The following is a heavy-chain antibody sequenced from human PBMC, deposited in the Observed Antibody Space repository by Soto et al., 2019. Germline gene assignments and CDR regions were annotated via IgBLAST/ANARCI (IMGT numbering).Heavy chain of an antibody. V-gene: IGHV4-31*03. Sequence: SETLSLTCTVSGGSISSGDYYWSWIRQHPGKGLEWIGYIYYSGSTYYNPSLKSRVTISVDTSKNQFSLKLSSVTAADTAVYYCASAKEDIVIVPAASFDYWGQGTLVTVSS. D-gene: IGHD2-2*01. CDR1: GGSISSGDYY. J-gene: IGHJ4*02. CDR2: IYYSGST. CDR3: ASAKEDIVIVPAASFDY.